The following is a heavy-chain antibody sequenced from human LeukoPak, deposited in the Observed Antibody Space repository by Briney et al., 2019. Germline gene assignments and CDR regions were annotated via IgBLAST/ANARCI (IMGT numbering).Heavy chain of an antibody. D-gene: IGHD5-24*01. Sequence: GGSLRLSCAASGFTFSSYWMSWVRQAPGKGLEWVANIKEDGSDKYYVDSVKGRFTTSRDNAKNSLYLQMNSLRAEDTAVYYCARMSDGYMGRYYFDYWGQGTLVTVSS. V-gene: IGHV3-7*04. CDR2: IKEDGSDK. CDR1: GFTFSSYW. CDR3: ARMSDGYMGRYYFDY. J-gene: IGHJ4*02.